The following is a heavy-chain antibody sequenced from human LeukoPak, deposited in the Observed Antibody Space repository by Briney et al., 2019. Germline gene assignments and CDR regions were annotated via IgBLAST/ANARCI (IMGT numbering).Heavy chain of an antibody. D-gene: IGHD2-8*01. J-gene: IGHJ3*01. V-gene: IGHV3-11*01. CDR2: TRVSDNNL. CDR3: ARRIMGTTGHAFDF. Sequence: GGSLRLSCAASGFIFSDYPMSWIRQAPGKGLEWLSYTRVSDNNLYYADSVKGRFTISRDNAQTSLYLQMNSLRAEDTAVYYCARRIMGTTGHAFDFWSQGTMVTVSS. CDR1: GFIFSDYP.